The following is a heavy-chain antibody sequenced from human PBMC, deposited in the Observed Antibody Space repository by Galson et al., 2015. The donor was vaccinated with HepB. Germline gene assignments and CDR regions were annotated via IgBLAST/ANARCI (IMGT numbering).Heavy chain of an antibody. V-gene: IGHV3-53*04. CDR3: ARGGGGLDY. Sequence: SLRLSCAASGFTVSSNYMNWVRQAPGKGLEWVSVIYREGTTYYAASVKGRFTISRHNSKNTLYLQMDSLRPDDTAVYYCARGGGGLDYWGQGTLVTVSS. CDR2: IYREGTT. CDR1: GFTVSSNY. J-gene: IGHJ4*02. D-gene: IGHD3-16*01.